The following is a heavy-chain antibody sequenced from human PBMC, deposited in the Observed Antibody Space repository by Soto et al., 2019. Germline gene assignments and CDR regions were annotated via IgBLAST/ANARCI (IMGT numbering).Heavy chain of an antibody. V-gene: IGHV4-39*01. Sequence: SETLSLTCTVSGGSISSSSYYWGWIRQPPGKGMEWIGSIYYSGSTYYNPSLKSRVTISVDTSKNQFSLKLSSVTAADTAVYYCAVTNGDWYFDLWGRGTLVTVSS. CDR2: IYYSGST. CDR1: GGSISSSSYY. CDR3: AVTNGDWYFDL. D-gene: IGHD2-8*01. J-gene: IGHJ2*01.